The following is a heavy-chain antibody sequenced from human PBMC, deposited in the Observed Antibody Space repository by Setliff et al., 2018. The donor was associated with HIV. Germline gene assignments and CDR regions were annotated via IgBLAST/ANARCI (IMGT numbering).Heavy chain of an antibody. D-gene: IGHD3-9*01. CDR3: ARQTWEYYDTLTGYYRSPKNFDS. J-gene: IGHJ4*02. CDR1: GGSISSYY. V-gene: IGHV4-4*07. CDR2: IYTSGST. Sequence: SETLSLTCSVSGGSISSYYWSWIRQPAGKGLEWIGRIYTSGSTNYNPSLKSRVTMSIDMSKNQFSLKLSSVTAADTAVYYCARQTWEYYDTLTGYYRSPKNFDSWGQGTLVTVSS.